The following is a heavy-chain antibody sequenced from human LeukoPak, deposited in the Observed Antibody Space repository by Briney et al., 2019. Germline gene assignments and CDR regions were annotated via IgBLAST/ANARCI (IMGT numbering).Heavy chain of an antibody. J-gene: IGHJ4*02. Sequence: ASVKVSCKASGYTFTRYGISWVRQAPGLRLELMGWISAYNGNTNYAQKLQGRVTMTTDTSTSTAYMELRSLRSEDTAVYYCARPRHFFAAQLLGYWGQGTLVTVSS. V-gene: IGHV1-18*01. CDR3: ARPRHFFAAQLLGY. CDR2: ISAYNGNT. D-gene: IGHD1-26*01. CDR1: GYTFTRYG.